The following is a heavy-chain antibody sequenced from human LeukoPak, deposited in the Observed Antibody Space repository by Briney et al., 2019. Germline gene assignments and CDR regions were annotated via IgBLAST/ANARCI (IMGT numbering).Heavy chain of an antibody. CDR1: GYTFTGYY. J-gene: IGHJ4*02. Sequence: GASVKVSCKASGYTFTGYYMHWVRQAPGQGLEWMGGIIPIFGTANYAQKFQGRVTITADKSTSTAYMELSSLRSEDTAVYYCARTSYGYDYWGQGTLVTVSS. CDR3: ARTSYGYDY. D-gene: IGHD5-18*01. CDR2: IIPIFGTA. V-gene: IGHV1-69*06.